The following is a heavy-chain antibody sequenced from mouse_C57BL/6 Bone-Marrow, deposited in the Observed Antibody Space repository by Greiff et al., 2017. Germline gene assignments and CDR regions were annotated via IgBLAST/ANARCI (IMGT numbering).Heavy chain of an antibody. CDR3: ARSDYYGKGFDY. CDR2: IYPRSGNT. Sequence: VQLVESGAELARPGASVKLSCKASGYTFTSYGISWVKQRTGQGLEWIGEIYPRSGNTYYNEKFKGKATLTADKSSSPAYMELRSLASEDSSVYFCARSDYYGKGFDYWGQGTTLTVSS. J-gene: IGHJ2*01. CDR1: GYTFTSYG. D-gene: IGHD1-1*01. V-gene: IGHV1-81*01.